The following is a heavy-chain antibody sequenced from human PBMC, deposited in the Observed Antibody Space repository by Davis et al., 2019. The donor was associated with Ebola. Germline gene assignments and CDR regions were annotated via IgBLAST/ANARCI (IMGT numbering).Heavy chain of an antibody. V-gene: IGHV3-7*01. CDR3: AVGTIFGVAKPDWYFDL. J-gene: IGHJ2*01. CDR2: IKQDGSEK. CDR1: GFTFSSYW. Sequence: GGSLRLSCAASGFTFSSYWMSWVRQAPGKGLEWVANIKQDGSEKYYVDSVKGRFTISRDNAKNSLYLQMNSLRAEDTAVYYCAVGTIFGVAKPDWYFDLWGRGTLVTVSS. D-gene: IGHD3-3*01.